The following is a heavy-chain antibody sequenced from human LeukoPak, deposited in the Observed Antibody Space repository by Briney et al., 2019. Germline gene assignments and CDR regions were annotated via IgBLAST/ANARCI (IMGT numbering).Heavy chain of an antibody. D-gene: IGHD3-10*01. Sequence: PGGSLRLSCAASGSTFSSYEMNWVRQAPGKGLEWVSYISSRGSTIYYAESVKGRFTSSRDNAKNSLYLQMSSLRAEDTAVYYCARDYYGSGSYGPWGQGTLVTVSS. V-gene: IGHV3-48*03. J-gene: IGHJ5*02. CDR3: ARDYYGSGSYGP. CDR2: ISSRGSTI. CDR1: GSTFSSYE.